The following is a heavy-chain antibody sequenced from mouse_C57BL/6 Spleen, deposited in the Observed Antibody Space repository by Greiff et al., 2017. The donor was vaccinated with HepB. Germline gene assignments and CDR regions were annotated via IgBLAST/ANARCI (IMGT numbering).Heavy chain of an antibody. J-gene: IGHJ3*01. D-gene: IGHD3-2*02. CDR3: ARAGTAQAFAY. CDR2: IESSDSYT. V-gene: IGHV1-69*01. CDR1: GYTFTSYW. Sequence: QLQQPGAELVMPGASVKLSCKASGYTFTSYWMHWVKQRPGQGLEWIGEIESSDSYTNYNQKFKGKSTLTVDKSSSTAYMQLSSLTSEDSAVYYCARAGTAQAFAYWGQGTLVTVSA.